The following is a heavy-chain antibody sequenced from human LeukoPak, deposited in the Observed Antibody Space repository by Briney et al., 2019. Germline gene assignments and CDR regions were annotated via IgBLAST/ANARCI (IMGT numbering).Heavy chain of an antibody. Sequence: SETLSLTCTVSGGSISSYYWSWIRQPPGKGLEWIGYIYYSGSTNYNPSLKSRVTISVDTSKNQFSLKLSSVAAADTAVYYCARDGRLIYSSSWLGAFDIWGQGTLVTVSS. V-gene: IGHV4-59*01. CDR2: IYYSGST. D-gene: IGHD6-13*01. CDR3: ARDGRLIYSSSWLGAFDI. J-gene: IGHJ4*02. CDR1: GGSISSYY.